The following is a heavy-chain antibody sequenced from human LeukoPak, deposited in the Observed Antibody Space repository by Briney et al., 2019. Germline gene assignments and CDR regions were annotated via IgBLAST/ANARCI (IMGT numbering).Heavy chain of an antibody. CDR2: SSASSSDV. CDR3: ARGRDHAFDI. J-gene: IGHJ3*02. Sequence: GGSLRLSCAASGLAFSSSAMNWVRQTPGKGLEWLSYSSASSSDVYYADSVKGRFTISRDNAKSSLYLQMNSLTAEDTAIYFCARGRDHAFDIWGQGTRVTVSS. CDR1: GLAFSSSA. V-gene: IGHV3-48*01.